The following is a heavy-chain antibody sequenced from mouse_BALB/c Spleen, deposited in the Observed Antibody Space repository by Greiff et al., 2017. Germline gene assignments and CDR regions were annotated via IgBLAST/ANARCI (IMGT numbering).Heavy chain of an antibody. CDR2: INSNGGST. CDR1: GFTFSSYG. D-gene: IGHD2-1*01. CDR3: ARDSTPYAY. J-gene: IGHJ3*01. Sequence: EVKVVESGGGLVQPGGSLKLSCAASGFTFSSYGMSWVRQTPDKRLELVATINSNGGSTYYPDSVKGRFTISRDNAKNTLYLQMSSLKSEDTAMYYCARDSTPYAYWGQGTLVTVSA. V-gene: IGHV5-6-3*01.